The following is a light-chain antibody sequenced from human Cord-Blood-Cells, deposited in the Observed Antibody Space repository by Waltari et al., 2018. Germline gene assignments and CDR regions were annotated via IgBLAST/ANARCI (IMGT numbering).Light chain of an antibody. Sequence: DLPMTQSPSSLSASVGDRVTLTCRASQSISSYLHWYQQKPGKAPKLLIYAASSLQSGVPSRFSGSGSGTDFTLTISSLQPEDFATYYCQQSYSTPPTFGQGTKVEIK. CDR2: AAS. CDR1: QSISSY. V-gene: IGKV1-39*01. J-gene: IGKJ1*01. CDR3: QQSYSTPPT.